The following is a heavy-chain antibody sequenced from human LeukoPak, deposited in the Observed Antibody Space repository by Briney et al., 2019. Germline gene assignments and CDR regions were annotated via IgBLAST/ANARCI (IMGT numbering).Heavy chain of an antibody. V-gene: IGHV1-2*02. CDR3: ASWMATIHY. J-gene: IGHJ4*02. CDR2: INPNSGGT. CDR1: GGTFSSYA. Sequence: ASVKVSCKASGGTFSSYAISWVRQAPGQGLEWMGWINPNSGGTNYAQKFQGRVTMTRDTSISTAYMELSRLRSDDTAVYYCASWMATIHYWGQGTLVTVSS. D-gene: IGHD5-24*01.